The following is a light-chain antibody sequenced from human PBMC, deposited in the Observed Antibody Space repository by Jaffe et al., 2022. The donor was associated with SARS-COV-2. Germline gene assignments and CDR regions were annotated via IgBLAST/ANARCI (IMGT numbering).Light chain of an antibody. V-gene: IGLV1-44*01. Sequence: QSVLTQPPSASGTPGRWVTMSCSGTSSNIARNPVNWYQQLPGAAPKLLLYSTSRRPSGVPDRFSGSKSGTSASLAISGLQSEDEADYYCSAWDDSLRGWVFGGGTKLTVL. CDR3: SAWDDSLRGWV. CDR2: STS. CDR1: SSNIARNP. J-gene: IGLJ3*02.